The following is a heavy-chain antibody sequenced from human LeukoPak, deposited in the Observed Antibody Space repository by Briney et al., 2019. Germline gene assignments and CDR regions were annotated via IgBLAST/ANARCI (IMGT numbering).Heavy chain of an antibody. Sequence: GGSLRLSCAASGFAVSSNYMSWVRQAPGKGLEWVSVIYSGGSTYYADSVKGRFTISRDNSKNTLYLQMNSLRAEDTAVYYCARAGGVYHGMDVWGKGTTVTVSS. D-gene: IGHD3-16*01. CDR2: IYSGGST. CDR3: ARAGGVYHGMDV. CDR1: GFAVSSNY. V-gene: IGHV3-53*01. J-gene: IGHJ6*04.